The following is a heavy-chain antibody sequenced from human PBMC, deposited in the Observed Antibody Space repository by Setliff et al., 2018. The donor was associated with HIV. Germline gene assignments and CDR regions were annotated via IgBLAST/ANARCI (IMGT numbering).Heavy chain of an antibody. Sequence: TLSLTCAVYGGSSSDYYWTWIRQPPGRGLEWIGEVYHTGISNFNPSLKSRVTIPVDTPRKQFSLKLTSVTAADTAVYYCARGGGFWSGQLDYWAQGTLVTVSS. CDR3: ARGGGFWSGQLDY. CDR2: VYHTGIS. D-gene: IGHD3-3*01. V-gene: IGHV4-34*01. J-gene: IGHJ4*02. CDR1: GGSSSDYY.